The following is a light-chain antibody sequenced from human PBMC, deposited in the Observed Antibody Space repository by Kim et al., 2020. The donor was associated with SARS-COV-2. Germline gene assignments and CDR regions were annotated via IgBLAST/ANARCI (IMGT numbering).Light chain of an antibody. V-gene: IGKV4-1*01. CDR2: WAS. Sequence: RPTINGKARQSLFSTSNYRNFLAWFQQKPGQPPKRLIYWASARESGVPDRFRASGSGTHFTLTISSLQAEDVALYYCQQYYNAPLTFGGGTKLEI. CDR3: QQYYNAPLT. J-gene: IGKJ4*01. CDR1: QSLFSTSNYRNF.